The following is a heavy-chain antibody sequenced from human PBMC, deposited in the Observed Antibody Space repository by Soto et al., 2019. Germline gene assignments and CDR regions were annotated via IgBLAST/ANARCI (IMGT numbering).Heavy chain of an antibody. J-gene: IGHJ6*02. CDR3: ARGYSMDF. D-gene: IGHD5-12*01. CDR1: GFTFSNYA. CDR2: ITSGGST. Sequence: EVQLLESGGGLVQPGGSLRRSCAASGFTFSNYAMTWVRQAPGKGLVWVSSITSGGSTYYAESVKGRFTIARDNSTNTLYLHITSLRAGEMDSEYGARGYSMDFCGQGTTVT. V-gene: IGHV3-23*01.